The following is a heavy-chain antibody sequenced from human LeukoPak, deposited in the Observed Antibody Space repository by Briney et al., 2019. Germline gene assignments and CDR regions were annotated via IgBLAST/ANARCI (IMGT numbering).Heavy chain of an antibody. V-gene: IGHV3-7*01. CDR1: GFTFGDYA. CDR3: ARAQSGHCSSTSCYDYGMDV. D-gene: IGHD2-2*01. J-gene: IGHJ6*02. Sequence: GGSLRLSCTASGFTFGDYAMSWVRQAPGKGLEWVANINQNGSEKYYADSVKGRFTFSRDNAKNSLYLQMNCLRAEDTAVYYCARAQSGHCSSTSCYDYGMDVWGQGTTVTVSS. CDR2: INQNGSEK.